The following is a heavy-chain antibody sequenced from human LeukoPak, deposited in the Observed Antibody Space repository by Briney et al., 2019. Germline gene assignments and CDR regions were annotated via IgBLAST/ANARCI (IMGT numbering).Heavy chain of an antibody. CDR1: GFTCSTYA. Sequence: GGSLRLSCAASGFTCSTYAMNWVRQVPGKGLEWISYISSSRGNAIHYADSVKGRFTISRDNAKNSLYLQMNSLRAGDTAVYYCARDSIVRGNIGNDMDVWGKGTTVTVSS. D-gene: IGHD2-8*01. CDR2: ISSSRGNAI. V-gene: IGHV3-48*04. J-gene: IGHJ6*03. CDR3: ARDSIVRGNIGNDMDV.